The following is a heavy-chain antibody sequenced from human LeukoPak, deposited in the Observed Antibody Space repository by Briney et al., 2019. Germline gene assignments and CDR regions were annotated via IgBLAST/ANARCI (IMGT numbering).Heavy chain of an antibody. Sequence: GSLRLSCAASGFTFSSYWMSWVRQAPGKGLEWIGYIYYSGSTNYNPSLKSRVTISVDTSKNQFSLKLSSVTAADTAVYYCARLGAAGNFQHWGQGTLVTVSS. CDR3: ARLGAAGNFQH. V-gene: IGHV4-59*01. CDR2: IYYSGST. D-gene: IGHD6-13*01. J-gene: IGHJ1*01. CDR1: GFTFSSYW.